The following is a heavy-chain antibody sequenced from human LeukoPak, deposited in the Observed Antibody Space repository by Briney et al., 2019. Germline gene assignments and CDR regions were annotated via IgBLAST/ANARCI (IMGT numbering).Heavy chain of an antibody. Sequence: GGSLRLSCAASGFTFDDYAMHWVRHAPGKGLEWVSGISWNSGSIGYADSVKGRFTISRDNAKNSLYLQMNSLRAEDTALYYCAKGDAFHYYYGMDVWGQGTTVTVSS. V-gene: IGHV3-9*01. CDR1: GFTFDDYA. J-gene: IGHJ6*02. CDR3: AKGDAFHYYYGMDV. CDR2: ISWNSGSI.